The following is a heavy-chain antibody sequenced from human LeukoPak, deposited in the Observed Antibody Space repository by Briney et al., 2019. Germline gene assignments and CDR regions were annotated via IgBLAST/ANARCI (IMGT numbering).Heavy chain of an antibody. CDR3: AREVFNDSSGYYYVYAFDI. Sequence: PSETLSLTCTVSGGSISSSSYYWGWIRQPPGKGLEWIGSIYYSGSTYYNPSLKSRVTISVDTSKNQFSLELSSVTAADTAVYYCAREVFNDSSGYYYVYAFDIWGQGTMVTVSS. D-gene: IGHD3-22*01. CDR1: GGSISSSSYY. V-gene: IGHV4-39*07. CDR2: IYYSGST. J-gene: IGHJ3*02.